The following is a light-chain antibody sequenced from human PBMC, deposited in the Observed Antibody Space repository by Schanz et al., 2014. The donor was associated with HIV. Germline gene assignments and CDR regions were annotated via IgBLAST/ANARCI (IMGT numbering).Light chain of an antibody. CDR1: SNDVGTYDF. V-gene: IGLV2-14*03. J-gene: IGLJ1*01. CDR2: DVT. Sequence: QSVLTQPASVSGSPGQSVTISCSGSSNDVGTYDFVSWYQQHPGKAPILIIYDVTNRPSGISDRFSGSKSGNTASLTISGLQAEDEADYYCSSYAGSNTYVFGTGTKLTVL. CDR3: SSYAGSNTYV.